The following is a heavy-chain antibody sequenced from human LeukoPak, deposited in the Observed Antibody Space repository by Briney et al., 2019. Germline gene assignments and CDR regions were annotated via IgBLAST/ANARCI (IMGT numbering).Heavy chain of an antibody. Sequence: GGSLRLSCAASGFTFSSYSMNWVRQAPGEGLEWVSSISSSSSYIYYADSVKGRFTISRDNAKNSLYLQMNSLRAEDTAVYYCAREVRSGDRFDPWGQGTLVTVSS. CDR1: GFTFSSYS. CDR3: AREVRSGDRFDP. D-gene: IGHD2-15*01. V-gene: IGHV3-21*01. CDR2: ISSSSSYI. J-gene: IGHJ5*02.